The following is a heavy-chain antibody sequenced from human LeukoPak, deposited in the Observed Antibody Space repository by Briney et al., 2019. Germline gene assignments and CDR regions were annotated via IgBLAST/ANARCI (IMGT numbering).Heavy chain of an antibody. CDR3: TSSSSGGGIDY. Sequence: SETLSLTCAVSGGSISSSNWWSWVRQPPGKGLEWIGEIYHSGSTNYNPSLKSLVTISVDKSKNQFSLKLSSVTAADTAVYYCTSSSSGGGIDYWGQGTLVTVSS. V-gene: IGHV4-4*02. J-gene: IGHJ4*02. D-gene: IGHD1-26*01. CDR1: GGSISSSNW. CDR2: IYHSGST.